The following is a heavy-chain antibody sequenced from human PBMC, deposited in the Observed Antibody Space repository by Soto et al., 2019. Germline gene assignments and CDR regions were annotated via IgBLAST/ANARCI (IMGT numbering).Heavy chain of an antibody. CDR2: INSDGSST. V-gene: IGHV3-74*01. Sequence: EVQLVESGGGLVQPGGSLRLSCAASGFTFSSYWMHWVRQAPGKGLVWVSRINSDGSSTSYADSVKGRFTISRDNAKNTLYLRMNSLRAEDTAVYYCARDIGYCSGDSCYLWNYFDYWGQGTLVTVSS. J-gene: IGHJ4*02. CDR3: ARDIGYCSGDSCYLWNYFDY. CDR1: GFTFSSYW. D-gene: IGHD2-15*01.